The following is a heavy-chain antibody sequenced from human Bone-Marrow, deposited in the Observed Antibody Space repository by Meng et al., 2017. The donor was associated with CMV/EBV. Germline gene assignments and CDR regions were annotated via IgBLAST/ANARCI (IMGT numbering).Heavy chain of an antibody. Sequence: GESLKISCAASGFTFSSYSMNWVRQAPGKGLEWVSSISSSSSYIYYADSVKGRFTISRDNAKNSLYLQMNSLRAEDTAVYYCARTTGTGAFDIWGQGTMVTVSS. CDR3: ARTTGTGAFDI. CDR2: ISSSSSYI. J-gene: IGHJ3*02. V-gene: IGHV3-21*01. CDR1: GFTFSSYS. D-gene: IGHD1-1*01.